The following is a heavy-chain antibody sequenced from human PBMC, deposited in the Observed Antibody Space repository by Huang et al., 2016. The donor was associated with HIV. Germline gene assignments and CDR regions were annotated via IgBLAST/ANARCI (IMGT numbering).Heavy chain of an antibody. V-gene: IGHV3-53*01. CDR2: IYSDDST. CDR3: AAQWELRGGVDF. D-gene: IGHD1-26*01. CDR1: GFTVSSNY. J-gene: IGHJ4*02. Sequence: EVQLVESGGGLIQPGGSLRLSCAASGFTVSSNYMSWVRQAPGKGLEGGSVIYSDDSTYFADSVKGRFTISRDNSKNTLYLQMNSLRAEDTAVYYCAAQWELRGGVDFWGQGTLVTVSS.